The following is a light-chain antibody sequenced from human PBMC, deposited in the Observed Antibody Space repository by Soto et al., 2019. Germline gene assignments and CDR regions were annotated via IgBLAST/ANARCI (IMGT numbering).Light chain of an antibody. V-gene: IGKV1-39*01. CDR1: QSISSY. J-gene: IGKJ3*01. Sequence: DLQMTQSPSSLSASVGDRVTITCRASQSISSYLNWYQQKPGKAPKLLIYAASSLQSGVPSRFSGSGSGTDFTLTISSLQPEEFATYYCQQSYSTPFTFGPGNKVDIK. CDR3: QQSYSTPFT. CDR2: AAS.